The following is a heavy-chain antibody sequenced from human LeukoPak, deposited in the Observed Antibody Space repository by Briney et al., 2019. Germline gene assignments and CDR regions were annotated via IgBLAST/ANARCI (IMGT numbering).Heavy chain of an antibody. CDR2: IYYSGST. J-gene: IGHJ4*02. Sequence: SETLSLTCTVSGGSASSGSYYSSSIRLPRGRGMEWIGYIYYSGSTNYNPSLKSRVTISVDTSKNQFSLKLSSVTAADTAVYYCARGVSSGYYYEENYFDYWGQGTLVTVSS. CDR1: GGSASSGSYY. V-gene: IGHV4-61*01. D-gene: IGHD3-22*01. CDR3: ARGVSSGYYYEENYFDY.